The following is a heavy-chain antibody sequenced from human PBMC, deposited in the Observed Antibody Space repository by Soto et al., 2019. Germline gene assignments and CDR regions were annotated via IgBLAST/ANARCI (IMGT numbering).Heavy chain of an antibody. V-gene: IGHV3-53*01. CDR1: GFTVSSNY. D-gene: IGHD6-13*01. CDR3: ARGSSSLKRAFAI. Sequence: PGGSLRLSCAASGFTVSSNYMSWVRQAPGKGLEWVSVIYSGGSTYYADSVKGRFTISRDNSKNTLYLQMNSLRAEDTAVYYCARGSSSLKRAFAIWGQGTMVTVSS. CDR2: IYSGGST. J-gene: IGHJ3*02.